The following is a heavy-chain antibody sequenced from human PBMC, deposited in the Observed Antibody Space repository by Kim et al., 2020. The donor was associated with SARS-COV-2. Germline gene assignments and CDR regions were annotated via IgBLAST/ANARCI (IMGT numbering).Heavy chain of an antibody. V-gene: IGHV4-34*01. J-gene: IGHJ6*01. D-gene: IGHD6-13*01. CDR1: GGSFRGYY. CDR2: INHSGST. Sequence: SETLSLTCAVYGGSFRGYYWSWIRQPPGKGLEWIGEINHSGSTNYNPSLKSRVTISVDTSKNQFSLKLSSVTAADTAVYYCARWGGAAGTFYYYCMDVWG. CDR3: ARWGGAAGTFYYYCMDV.